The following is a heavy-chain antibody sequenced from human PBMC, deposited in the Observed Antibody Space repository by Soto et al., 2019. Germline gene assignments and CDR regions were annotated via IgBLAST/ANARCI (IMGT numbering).Heavy chain of an antibody. CDR1: GGSFSGYY. CDR2: INHSGST. V-gene: IGHV4-34*01. Sequence: SETLSLTCAVYGGSFSGYYWSWIRQPPGKGLEWIGEINHSGSTNYNPSLKSRVTISVDTSKNQFSLKLSSVTAADTAVYYCARGNSGDTAMVPPYYYYGMDVWGQGTTVTVSS. J-gene: IGHJ6*02. D-gene: IGHD5-18*01. CDR3: ARGNSGDTAMVPPYYYYGMDV.